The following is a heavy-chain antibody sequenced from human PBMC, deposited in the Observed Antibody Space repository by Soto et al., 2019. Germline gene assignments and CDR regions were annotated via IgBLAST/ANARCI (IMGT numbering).Heavy chain of an antibody. CDR3: ASAYDSSGSLDY. Sequence: PVKVCCKASGGTFSSYAISWVRQAPGQGLEWMGGIIPIFGTANYAQKFQGRVSITADNSTSTAYMELSSLRSEDPAVYYCASAYDSSGSLDYWDRRTMATVCS. V-gene: IGHV1-69*06. J-gene: IGHJ4*01. D-gene: IGHD3-22*01. CDR2: IIPIFGTA. CDR1: GGTFSSYA.